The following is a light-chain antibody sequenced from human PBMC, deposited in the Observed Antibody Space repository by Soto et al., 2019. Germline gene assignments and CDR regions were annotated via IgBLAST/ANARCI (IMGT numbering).Light chain of an antibody. CDR2: EVR. Sequence: QSALTQPASVSGSPGQSITISCSATSRDVGAYNLVSWYQQFPGKGPKLLIYEVRHRPYGVSYRFSGSKSGNTASLTISSLLPEDEAVYFCSSFSSRNAVVFGGGTKVTVL. V-gene: IGLV2-14*01. CDR1: SRDVGAYNL. CDR3: SSFSSRNAVV. J-gene: IGLJ2*01.